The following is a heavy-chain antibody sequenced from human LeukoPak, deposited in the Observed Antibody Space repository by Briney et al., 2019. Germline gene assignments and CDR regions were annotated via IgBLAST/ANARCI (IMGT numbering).Heavy chain of an antibody. CDR3: ARSQRGYCSGGSCYSGFFYFDY. D-gene: IGHD2-15*01. J-gene: IGHJ4*02. V-gene: IGHV3-11*01. CDR1: GFTFSDYY. CDR2: ISSSDSTI. Sequence: GGSLRLSCAASGFTFSDYYMSWIRQAPGKGLEWVSYISSSDSTIYYADSVKGRFTISRDNAKNSLYLQMNSLRAEDTAVYYCARSQRGYCSGGSCYSGFFYFDYWGQGTLVTVSS.